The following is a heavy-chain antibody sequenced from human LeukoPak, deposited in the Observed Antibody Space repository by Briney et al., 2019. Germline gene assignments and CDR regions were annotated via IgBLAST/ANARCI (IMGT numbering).Heavy chain of an antibody. V-gene: IGHV4-61*02. CDR2: IYTSGST. J-gene: IGHJ4*02. CDR3: ARDSSYYDSSAYTPFDY. Sequence: SETLSLTCTVSGGSISSSSYYWSWIRQPAGKGLEWIGRIYTSGSTNYNPSLKSRVTMSVDTSTNQFSLKLSSVTAADTGVYYCARDSSYYDSSAYTPFDYWGQGTLVTVSS. CDR1: GGSISSSSYY. D-gene: IGHD3-22*01.